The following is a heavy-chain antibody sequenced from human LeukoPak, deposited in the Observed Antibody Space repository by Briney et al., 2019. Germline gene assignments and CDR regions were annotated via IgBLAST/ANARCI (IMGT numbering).Heavy chain of an antibody. D-gene: IGHD1-7*01. CDR1: GYTFTGYY. J-gene: IGHJ5*02. CDR3: ARDRGYNWNYHWFDP. V-gene: IGHV1-2*02. Sequence: ASVTVSCKASGYTFTGYYMHWVRQAPGQGLEWMGWINPNSGGTNYAQKFQGRVTMTRDTSISTAYMELSRLRSDDTAVYYCARDRGYNWNYHWFDPWGQGTLVTVSS. CDR2: INPNSGGT.